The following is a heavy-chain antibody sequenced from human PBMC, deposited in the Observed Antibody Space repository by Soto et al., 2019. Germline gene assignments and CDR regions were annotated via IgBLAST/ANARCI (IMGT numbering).Heavy chain of an antibody. CDR2: ISYSGGT. CDR1: GDSISGSSFY. Sequence: QLQLHQSGPGLVKPSGTLSLTCSVSGDSISGSSFYWVWIRQPPWKGLEWIGSISYSGGTYNNPSLQSLLPISVDTSKNQFSLKLPSVTAADTAVYYCARRRASDYGGNNHPYYFDYWGQGTLVTVSS. V-gene: IGHV4-39*01. D-gene: IGHD4-17*01. J-gene: IGHJ4*02. CDR3: ARRRASDYGGNNHPYYFDY.